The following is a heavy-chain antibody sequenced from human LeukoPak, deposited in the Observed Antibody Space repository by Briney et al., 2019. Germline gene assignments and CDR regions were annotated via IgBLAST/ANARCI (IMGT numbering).Heavy chain of an antibody. CDR2: IYYSGST. V-gene: IGHV4-59*01. D-gene: IGHD6-19*01. J-gene: IGHJ4*02. Sequence: SETLSLTCTVSGGSISSYYGSWIRQPPGKGLEWIGYIYYSGSTNYNPSLKSRVTISVDTSKNQFSLKLSSVTAADTAVYYCATSYSSGWYPGNFDYWGQGTLVTVSS. CDR3: ATSYSSGWYPGNFDY. CDR1: GGSISSYY.